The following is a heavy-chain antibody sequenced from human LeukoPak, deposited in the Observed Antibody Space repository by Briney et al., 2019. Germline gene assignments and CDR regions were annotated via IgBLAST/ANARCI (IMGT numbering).Heavy chain of an antibody. J-gene: IGHJ4*02. V-gene: IGHV3-23*01. CDR2: ISGSGGST. D-gene: IGHD6-19*01. Sequence: GGSLRLSCEASGFTFSTYGINWVRQAPGKGLEWVSAISGSGGSTYYADSVKGRFTISRDNPKSTVSLQMSSLRAEDTAVYYCARDRIAVAATETSFDYWGQGTLVTVSS. CDR3: ARDRIAVAATETSFDY. CDR1: GFTFSTYG.